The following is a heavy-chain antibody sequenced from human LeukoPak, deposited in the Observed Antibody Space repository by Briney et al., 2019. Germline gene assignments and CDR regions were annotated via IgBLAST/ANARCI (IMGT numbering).Heavy chain of an antibody. V-gene: IGHV1-46*01. CDR3: ARDQEGFDY. CDR2: IYPRDGST. Sequence: ASVKVSCKASGYSFTNNYLHWVRQAPGQGLEWMGMIYPRDGSTSYAQNFQGRVTVTRDTSTTTVHMELRGLRSEDTAVYYCARDQEGFDYWGQGTVVTVSS. CDR1: GYSFTNNY. J-gene: IGHJ4*02.